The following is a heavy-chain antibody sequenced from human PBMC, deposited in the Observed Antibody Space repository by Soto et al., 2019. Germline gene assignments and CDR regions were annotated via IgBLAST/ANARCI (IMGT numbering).Heavy chain of an antibody. V-gene: IGHV4-39*01. Sequence: QLQLQESGPGLVKPSETQSITCTVSGGSISSSSYYWGWIRQPPGKGLEWIGSIYYSGSTYYNPSLKSRVTISVDTSKNQFSLKLSSVTAADTAVYYCARHYYDSSGYYFPSYYFDYWGQGTLVTVSS. CDR3: ARHYYDSSGYYFPSYYFDY. D-gene: IGHD3-22*01. CDR1: GGSISSSSYY. CDR2: IYYSGST. J-gene: IGHJ4*02.